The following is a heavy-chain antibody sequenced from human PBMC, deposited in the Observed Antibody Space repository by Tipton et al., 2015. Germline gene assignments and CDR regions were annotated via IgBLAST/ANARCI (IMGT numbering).Heavy chain of an antibody. D-gene: IGHD7-27*01. CDR3: ARSELGDFDS. CDR1: AYSISSDYY. CDR2: ISHSGNT. Sequence: TLSLTCAVSAYSISSDYYWGWIRQPPGKGLEWIGSISHSGNTYYNPSLKSRVTISVDTSKTQFFLNLSSVTAADTAVYYCARSELGDFDSWGQGTLVSVSS. V-gene: IGHV4-38-2*01. J-gene: IGHJ4*02.